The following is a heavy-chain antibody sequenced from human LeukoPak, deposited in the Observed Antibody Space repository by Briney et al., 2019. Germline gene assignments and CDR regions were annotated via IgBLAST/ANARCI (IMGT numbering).Heavy chain of an antibody. CDR1: GGSFSGYY. J-gene: IGHJ4*02. Sequence: PSETLPLTCAVYGGSFSGYYWSWIRQPPGKGLEWIGEINHSGSTNYNPSLKSRVTISVDTSKNQFSLKLSSVTAADTAVYYCARAPGEDYVWGSYRHPTDYWGQGTLVTVPS. CDR3: ARAPGEDYVWGSYRHPTDY. D-gene: IGHD3-16*02. V-gene: IGHV4-34*01. CDR2: INHSGST.